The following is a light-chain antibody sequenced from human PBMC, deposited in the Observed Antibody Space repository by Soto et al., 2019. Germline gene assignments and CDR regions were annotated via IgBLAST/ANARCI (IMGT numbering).Light chain of an antibody. Sequence: QSALTQPASVSGSPGQSITISCTGTSSDVGAYNHVSWYQQHPGKVPKVMMYEVNNRPSGVSNRFSASKSGNTASLTISGLQAEDEATYYCSSFTGGGTWVFGGGTQLTVL. CDR1: SSDVGAYNH. CDR2: EVN. V-gene: IGLV2-14*03. J-gene: IGLJ3*02. CDR3: SSFTGGGTWV.